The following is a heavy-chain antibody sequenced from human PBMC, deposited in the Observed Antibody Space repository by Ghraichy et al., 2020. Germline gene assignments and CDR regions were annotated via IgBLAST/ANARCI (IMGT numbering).Heavy chain of an antibody. CDR3: ARAMGPTYHYYMDV. CDR2: INTSKGNT. V-gene: IGHV1-18*04. D-gene: IGHD1-26*01. J-gene: IGHJ6*03. Sequence: ASVKVSCKAFGYTFTTDGISWVRQAPGQGLEWLGWINTSKGNTNYAQKFQGRVTMTTDTSTSTAYMELRSLRSDDTAVYHCARAMGPTYHYYMDVWGQGTTVTVSS. CDR1: GYTFTTDG.